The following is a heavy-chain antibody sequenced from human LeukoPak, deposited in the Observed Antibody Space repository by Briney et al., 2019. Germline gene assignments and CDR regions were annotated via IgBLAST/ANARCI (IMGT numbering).Heavy chain of an antibody. CDR3: SRENGAFSPFGY. Sequence: SETLSLTCAVSGGSISSGGYSWSWTRQPPGKGLEWIGYIYHSGSTYYNPSLKSRVTVSLDKSKNHLSPNLTSVTAADTAVYYCSRENGAFSPFGYWGQGTLVTVPS. CDR2: IYHSGST. CDR1: GGSISSGGYS. V-gene: IGHV4-30-2*01. D-gene: IGHD2-8*01. J-gene: IGHJ4*02.